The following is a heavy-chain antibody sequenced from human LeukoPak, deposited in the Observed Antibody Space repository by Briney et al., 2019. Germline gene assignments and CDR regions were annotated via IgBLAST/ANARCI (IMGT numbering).Heavy chain of an antibody. CDR3: AKPHCSSTSCYVFGYYFDY. CDR2: ISGSGGST. D-gene: IGHD2-2*01. CDR1: GFTFSSYA. V-gene: IGHV3-23*01. J-gene: IGHJ4*02. Sequence: AGGSLRLSCAASGFTFSSYAMSWVRQAPGKGLEWVSAISGSGGSTYYADSVKGRFTISRDNSKNMLYLQMNSLRSEDTAVYYCAKPHCSSTSCYVFGYYFDYWGQGTLVTVSS.